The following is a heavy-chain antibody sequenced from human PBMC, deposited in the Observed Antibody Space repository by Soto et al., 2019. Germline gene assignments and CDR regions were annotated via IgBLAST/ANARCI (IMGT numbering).Heavy chain of an antibody. D-gene: IGHD3-10*01. V-gene: IGHV4-39*01. J-gene: IGHJ5*02. Sequence: PSETLSLTCPVSGDSISSPSYYWGWIRQSPEKGLEWIGSIYYSGSTYYKPSLKSRVTISIDTSKNQFSLKLHFVTVADTAIYYCVRHMGRGWFAPCGQGTLVTVSS. CDR1: GDSISSPSYY. CDR2: IYYSGST. CDR3: VRHMGRGWFAP.